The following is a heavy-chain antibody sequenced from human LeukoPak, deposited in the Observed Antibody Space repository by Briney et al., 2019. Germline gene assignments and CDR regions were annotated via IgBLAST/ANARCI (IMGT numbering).Heavy chain of an antibody. V-gene: IGHV3-30*02. CDR2: IWYGGSNK. CDR1: GFTFSSYG. J-gene: IGHJ4*02. Sequence: GGSLRLSCAASGFTFSSYGMHWVRQAPGKGLEWVAVIWYGGSNKYYADSVKGRFTISRDNSKNTLYLQMNSLRAEDTAVYYCAKVIEPLLLFDYWGQGTLVTVSS. D-gene: IGHD1-14*01. CDR3: AKVIEPLLLFDY.